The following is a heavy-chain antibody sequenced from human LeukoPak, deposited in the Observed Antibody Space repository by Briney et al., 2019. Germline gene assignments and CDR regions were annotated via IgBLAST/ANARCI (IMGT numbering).Heavy chain of an antibody. CDR1: GGTFISYA. D-gene: IGHD6-19*01. J-gene: IGHJ4*02. Sequence: GASVKVSCKASGGTFISYAISWVRQAPGQGLEWMGGIIPIFGTANYAQKFQGRVTITADESTSTAYMELSSLRSEDTAVYYCARTSGWSYQDLDYWGQGTLVTVSS. V-gene: IGHV1-69*13. CDR2: IIPIFGTA. CDR3: ARTSGWSYQDLDY.